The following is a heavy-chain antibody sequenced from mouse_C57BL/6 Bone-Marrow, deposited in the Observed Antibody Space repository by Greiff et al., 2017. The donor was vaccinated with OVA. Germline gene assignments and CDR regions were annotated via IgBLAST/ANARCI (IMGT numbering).Heavy chain of an antibody. CDR1: GFTFSDYG. J-gene: IGHJ1*03. V-gene: IGHV5-15*04. CDR2: ISTLAYSI. D-gene: IGHD1-1*01. Sequence: VESGGGLVQPGGSLKLSCAASGFTFSDYGMAWVRQAPRKGPEWVAFISTLAYSIYYADTVTGRFTISRENAKNTLYLEMSSLRSEDTAMYDCARRDYYGSSDGYFDVWGTGTTVTVSS. CDR3: ARRDYYGSSDGYFDV.